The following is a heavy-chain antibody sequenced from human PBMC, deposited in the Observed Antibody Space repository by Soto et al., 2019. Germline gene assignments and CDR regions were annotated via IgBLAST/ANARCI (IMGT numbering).Heavy chain of an antibody. CDR2: ISSSGSTI. D-gene: IGHD3-22*01. CDR1: GFTFSSYE. V-gene: IGHV3-48*03. CDR3: ANLYYYDSSGPRGAFDI. J-gene: IGHJ3*02. Sequence: PGGSLRLSXAASGFTFSSYEMNWVRQAPGKGLEWVSYISSSGSTIYYADSVKGRFTISRDNAKNSLYLQMNSLRAEDTAVYYCANLYYYDSSGPRGAFDIWGQGTMVTV.